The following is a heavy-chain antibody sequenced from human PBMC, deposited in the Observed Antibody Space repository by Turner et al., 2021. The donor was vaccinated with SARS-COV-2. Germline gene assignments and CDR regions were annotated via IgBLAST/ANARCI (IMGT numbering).Heavy chain of an antibody. Sequence: QVQPVQSVAEVKNPGASLKVSCQVSGFTLTALSSHWVRQAPGKGLEWMGGMDPEDGETIYAQKFQGRATMTEDTATDTADMGLSSLRSEDTAVYYCATGVAVAGTPARYDYYHGMDVWGQGSTVTVSS. CDR3: ATGVAVAGTPARYDYYHGMDV. CDR1: GFTLTALS. CDR2: MDPEDGET. J-gene: IGHJ6*02. D-gene: IGHD6-19*01. V-gene: IGHV1-24*01.